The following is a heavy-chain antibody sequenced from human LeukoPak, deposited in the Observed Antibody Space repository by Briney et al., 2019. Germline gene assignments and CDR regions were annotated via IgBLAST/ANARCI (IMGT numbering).Heavy chain of an antibody. CDR1: GFDFTLYW. J-gene: IGHJ4*02. V-gene: IGHV3-7*01. Sequence: GGSLRLSCAASGFDFTLYWMTWVRQAPGKGLEWVANIKQDGSEKYYVDSAKGRFTISRDNVKNSVFLQMNSLRAEDTALYYCARVVGSEGNWYVDYWGQGTLVTVSS. CDR3: ARVVGSEGNWYVDY. D-gene: IGHD1-1*01. CDR2: IKQDGSEK.